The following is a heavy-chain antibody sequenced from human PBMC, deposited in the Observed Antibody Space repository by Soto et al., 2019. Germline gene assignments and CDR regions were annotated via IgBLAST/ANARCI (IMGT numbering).Heavy chain of an antibody. CDR1: GYTFTSYG. V-gene: IGHV1-18*01. J-gene: IGHJ4*02. CDR3: ARHAAFSPTQSLESH. D-gene: IGHD6-13*01. CDR2: ISAYNGNT. Sequence: ASVKVSCKASGYTFTSYGISWVRQAPGQGLEWMGWISAYNGNTNYAQKLQGRVTMTTDTSTSTAYMELRSLRSDDTAVYYCARHAAFSPTQSLESHWGQGTLVTVSS.